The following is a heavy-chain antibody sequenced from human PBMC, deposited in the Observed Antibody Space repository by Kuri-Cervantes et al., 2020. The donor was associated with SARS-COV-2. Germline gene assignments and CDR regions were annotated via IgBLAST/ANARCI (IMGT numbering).Heavy chain of an antibody. J-gene: IGHJ6*02. CDR2: IYSGGST. CDR1: GFTVSSNY. V-gene: IGHV3-53*01. Sequence: GGSLRLSCAASGFTVSSNYMSWVRQAPGKGLEWVSVIYSGGSTYYADSVKDRFTISRDNSKNTLHLQMNSLRAEDTAVYYCARARGEYDFWSGYYPSYYYYYGMDVWGQGTTVTSP. CDR3: ARARGEYDFWSGYYPSYYYYYGMDV. D-gene: IGHD3-3*01.